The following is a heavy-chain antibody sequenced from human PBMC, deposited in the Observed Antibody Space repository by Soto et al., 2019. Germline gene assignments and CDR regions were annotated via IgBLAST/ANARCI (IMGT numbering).Heavy chain of an antibody. CDR1: GFSFSTSGMC. CDR3: ARNFYDTGNHCARIDY. J-gene: IGHJ4*02. Sequence: SGPTLVNPTQTLTLTCTFSGFSFSTSGMCVSWIRQPPGKALEWLALIDWDDDKFYLTSLKTRLTISRDTSKNQVVLTMTNMDPLDTATYFCARNFYDTGNHCARIDYWGPGTLVTVSS. V-gene: IGHV2-70*01. D-gene: IGHD3-22*01. CDR2: IDWDDDK.